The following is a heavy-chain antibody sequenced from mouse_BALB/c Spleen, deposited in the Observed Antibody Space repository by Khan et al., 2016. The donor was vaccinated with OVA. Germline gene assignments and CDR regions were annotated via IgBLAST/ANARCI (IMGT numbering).Heavy chain of an antibody. J-gene: IGHJ2*01. CDR2: INTYTGDP. CDR1: GYTFTDYV. V-gene: IGHV9-3-1*01. Sequence: QIQLVQSGPELKKPGETVKISCKASGYTFTDYVMNWVKQAPGKGLRWMGWINTYTGDPTYADDFKGRFAFSLETSASTAYLQINNLKNEDSATYFDARFHGGYWGQGTTLTVSS. CDR3: ARFHGGY.